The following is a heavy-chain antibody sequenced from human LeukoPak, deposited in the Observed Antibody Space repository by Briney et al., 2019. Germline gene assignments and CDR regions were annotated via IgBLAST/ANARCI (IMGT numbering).Heavy chain of an antibody. Sequence: PSETLSLTCAVSGGSISSYYWSWIRQPPGKGLEWIGYIYTSGSTSYNASLKSRVTISVDTYKNQLSLKMSSVTAAETAVYYCARLESSSSGKYYYYYYMDVWGKGTTVTVSS. D-gene: IGHD6-6*01. CDR2: IYTSGST. V-gene: IGHV4-4*09. CDR1: GGSISSYY. CDR3: ARLESSSSGKYYYYYYMDV. J-gene: IGHJ6*03.